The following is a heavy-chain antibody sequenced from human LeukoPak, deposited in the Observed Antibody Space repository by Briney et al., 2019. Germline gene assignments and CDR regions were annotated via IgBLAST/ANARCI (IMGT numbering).Heavy chain of an antibody. CDR3: ARHSGLRSPFDP. CDR2: IYSSGNT. CDR1: GGSISSTTYY. Sequence: SETLSLTCTVSGGSISSTTYYWGWIRQPPGRDLEWIGSIYSSGNTYYNPSLESRVTISVDTSKNQLSLKLTSATAADTSVYYCARHSGLRSPFDPWGQGTLVTVSS. D-gene: IGHD3-3*01. J-gene: IGHJ5*02. V-gene: IGHV4-39*01.